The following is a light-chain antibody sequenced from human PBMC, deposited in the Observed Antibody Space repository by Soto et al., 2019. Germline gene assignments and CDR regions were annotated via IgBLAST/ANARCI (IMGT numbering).Light chain of an antibody. Sequence: DIQMTQSPSSLSASVGDRVTITCRASKGINNFLAWYQQKPGKVPKLLIYAASTLQSGVPSRFSGSGSGTDFTLTIISLQPEDVAPYYYQKYNSAPFTFGPGTKVDIK. CDR3: QKYNSAPFT. CDR2: AAS. V-gene: IGKV1-27*01. J-gene: IGKJ3*01. CDR1: KGINNF.